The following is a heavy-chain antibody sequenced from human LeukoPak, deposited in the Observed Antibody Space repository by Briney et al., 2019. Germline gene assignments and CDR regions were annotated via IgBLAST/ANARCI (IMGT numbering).Heavy chain of an antibody. D-gene: IGHD5-18*01. CDR1: GFTFTTYW. CDR2: INSDGSIT. J-gene: IGHJ6*02. Sequence: GGSLRLSCAASGFTFTTYWMQWVRQAPGKGLVWVSHINSDGSITSYADSVKGRFTISRDNAKNTLYLQMNSLRAEDTAVYYCARDAVDTANAVWGQGTTVTVSS. CDR3: ARDAVDTANAV. V-gene: IGHV3-74*01.